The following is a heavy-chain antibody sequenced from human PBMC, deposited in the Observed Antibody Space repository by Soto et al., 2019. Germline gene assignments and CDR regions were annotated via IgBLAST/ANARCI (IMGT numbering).Heavy chain of an antibody. CDR2: ISAYNGNT. CDR3: ARDQYSSSWEPDAFDI. D-gene: IGHD6-13*01. V-gene: IGHV1-18*01. Sequence: ASVKVSCKASGGTFSSYAISWVRQAPGQGLEWMGWISAYNGNTNYAQKLQGRVTMTTDTSTSTAYMELRSLRSDDTAVYYCARDQYSSSWEPDAFDIWGQGTMVTVSS. CDR1: GGTFSSYA. J-gene: IGHJ3*02.